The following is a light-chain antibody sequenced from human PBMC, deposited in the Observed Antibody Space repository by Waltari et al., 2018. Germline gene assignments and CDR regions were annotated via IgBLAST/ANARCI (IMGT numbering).Light chain of an antibody. CDR2: GSS. CDR3: QQYNNWPPTYT. CDR1: QSVRSN. V-gene: IGKV3-15*01. Sequence: EIVMKQSPAPLSVSSGERAPLPCRASQSVRSNLTWYQQKPGQAPRLLIHGSSTRATGIGARFSGSGSGTEFTLSISSRQSEDFAVYYCQQYNNWPPTYTFGQGTKLEIK. J-gene: IGKJ2*01.